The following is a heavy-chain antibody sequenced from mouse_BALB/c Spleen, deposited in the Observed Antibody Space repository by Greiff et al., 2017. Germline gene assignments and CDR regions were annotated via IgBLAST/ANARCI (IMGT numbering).Heavy chain of an antibody. CDR3: ARGNYDQGFAY. Sequence: VKLLESGAELVRPGVSVKISCKGSGYTFTDYAMHWVKQSHAKSLEWIGVISTYYGDASYNQKFKGKATMTVDKSSSTAYMELARLTSEDSAIYYCARGNYDQGFAYWGQGTLVTVSA. D-gene: IGHD2-4*01. CDR1: GYTFTDYA. J-gene: IGHJ3*01. V-gene: IGHV1S137*01. CDR2: ISTYYGDA.